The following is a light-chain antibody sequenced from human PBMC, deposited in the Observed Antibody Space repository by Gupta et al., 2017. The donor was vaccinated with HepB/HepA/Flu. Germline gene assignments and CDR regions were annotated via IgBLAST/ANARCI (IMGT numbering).Light chain of an antibody. V-gene: IGKV4-1*01. CDR1: QSVLYSSNNKNY. J-gene: IGKJ1*01. Sequence: DIVMTQSPDSLAVSLGERATINCKSSQSVLYSSNNKNYLAWYQQKPGQPPKLLIYWASTRESGVPDRFSGSGSGTDFTLTISRLQAEDVAVYYCNQDYSTPRTFGQGTKVEIK. CDR2: WAS. CDR3: NQDYSTPRT.